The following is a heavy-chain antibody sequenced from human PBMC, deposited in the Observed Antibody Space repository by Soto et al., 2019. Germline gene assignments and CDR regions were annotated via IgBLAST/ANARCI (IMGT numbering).Heavy chain of an antibody. CDR3: ARGPLYYFDY. J-gene: IGHJ4*02. V-gene: IGHV3-21*01. CDR2: ISSRSTNT. Sequence: PGGSLRLSCEDSGFTFSSYTMNGVRRAPGKGLEWVSSISSRSTNTHYADSVRGRFTISRDNAKRSLYLQMNSLRAEDTAVYYCARGPLYYFDYWGQGTLVTVPS. CDR1: GFTFSSYT.